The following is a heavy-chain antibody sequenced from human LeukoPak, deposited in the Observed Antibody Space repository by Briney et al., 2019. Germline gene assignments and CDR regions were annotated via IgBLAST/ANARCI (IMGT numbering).Heavy chain of an antibody. J-gene: IGHJ4*02. CDR1: GFTFCRHW. CDR3: ARICSSTDCLIPD. CDR2: INSDGSGT. Sequence: GVSLRLSCAASGFTFCRHWMHWVRQAPGKGLVWISRINSDGSGTNYADFVKGRFTISRDNAKNTVYLQINSLRDGDTAVYYCARICSSTDCLIPDWGQGTLVTVSS. D-gene: IGHD2-2*01. V-gene: IGHV3-74*01.